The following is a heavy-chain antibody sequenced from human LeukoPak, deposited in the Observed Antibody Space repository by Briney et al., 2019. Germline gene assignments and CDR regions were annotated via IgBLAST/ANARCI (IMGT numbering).Heavy chain of an antibody. D-gene: IGHD3-10*01. V-gene: IGHV3-30*04. CDR2: ISYDGSNK. CDR1: GFTFSSYA. CDR3: ARDGYGRITMVRGAAIDY. J-gene: IGHJ4*02. Sequence: GGSLRLSCAASGFTFSSYAMHWVRQAPGKGLEWVAVISYDGSNKYYADSVKGRFTISRDNSKNTLYLQMNSLRAEDTAVYYCARDGYGRITMVRGAAIDYWGQGTLVTVSS.